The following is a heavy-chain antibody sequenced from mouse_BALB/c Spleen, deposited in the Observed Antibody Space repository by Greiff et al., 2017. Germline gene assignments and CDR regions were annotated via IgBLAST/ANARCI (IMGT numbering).Heavy chain of an antibody. CDR3: AGGNYTAY. V-gene: IGHV1-4*01. CDR2: INPSSGYT. Sequence: VQLQQSGAELARPGASVKMSCKASGYTFTSYTMHWVKQRPGQGLEWIGYINPSSGYTNYNQKFKDKATLTADKSSSTAYMQLCSLTSEDSAVYYCAGGNYTAYWGEGTLVTVSA. CDR1: GYTFTSYT. D-gene: IGHD2-1*01. J-gene: IGHJ3*01.